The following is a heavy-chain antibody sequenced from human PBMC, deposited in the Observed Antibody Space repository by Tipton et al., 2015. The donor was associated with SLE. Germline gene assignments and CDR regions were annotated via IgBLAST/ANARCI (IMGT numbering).Heavy chain of an antibody. V-gene: IGHV4-39*07. J-gene: IGHJ4*02. D-gene: IGHD5-18*01. CDR1: GGSISSGSYY. CDR3: ARATYSYGYSPDY. Sequence: LRLSCTVSGGSISSGSYYWGWIRQPPGKGLEWIGSIYYSGSTYYNPSLKSRVTISVDTSKNQFSLKLSSVTAADTAVYYCARATYSYGYSPDYWGQGTLVTVSS. CDR2: IYYSGST.